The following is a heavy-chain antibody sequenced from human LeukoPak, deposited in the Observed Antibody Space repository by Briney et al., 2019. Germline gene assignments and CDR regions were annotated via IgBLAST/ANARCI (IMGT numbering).Heavy chain of an antibody. V-gene: IGHV5-51*01. CDR2: ICPDDSDT. J-gene: IGHJ5*02. Sequence: GESLKISCQGSAHTFTNSWIAWMRQKPGKGLEWMGIICPDDSDTRYSPSFEGQVTISADKSISAAYLQWSSLRASDTAMYYCARSAGDCSKGVCYSYNWFDPWGQGTLVTVSS. D-gene: IGHD2-8*01. CDR3: ARSAGDCSKGVCYSYNWFDP. CDR1: AHTFTNSW.